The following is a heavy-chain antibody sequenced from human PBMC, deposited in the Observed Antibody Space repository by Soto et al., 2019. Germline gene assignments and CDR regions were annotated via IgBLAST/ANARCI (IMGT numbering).Heavy chain of an antibody. J-gene: IGHJ6*03. CDR1: GFTFSSYA. V-gene: IGHV3-23*01. CDR3: AKFATSSSSGYYYYYYMDV. CDR2: ISGSGGST. Sequence: GGSLRLSCAASGFTFSSYAMSWVRQAPGKGLEWVSAISGSGGSTYYADSVKGRFTISRDNSKNTLYLQMNSLRAEDTAVYYCAKFATSSSSGYYYYYYMDVWGKGTTGTVSS. D-gene: IGHD6-6*01.